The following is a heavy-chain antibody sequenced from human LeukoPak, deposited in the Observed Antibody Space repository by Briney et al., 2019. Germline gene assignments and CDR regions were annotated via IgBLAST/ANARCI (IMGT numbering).Heavy chain of an antibody. CDR2: IWYDGSNK. Sequence: GGSLRLSCAASGFTFSSYGMHWVRQAPGKGQEWVAVIWYDGSNKYYADSVKGRFTISRDNSKNTLYLQMNSLRAEDTAVYYCARDGSGSSLDYWGQGTLVTVSS. CDR1: GFTFSSYG. D-gene: IGHD1-26*01. J-gene: IGHJ4*02. CDR3: ARDGSGSSLDY. V-gene: IGHV3-33*01.